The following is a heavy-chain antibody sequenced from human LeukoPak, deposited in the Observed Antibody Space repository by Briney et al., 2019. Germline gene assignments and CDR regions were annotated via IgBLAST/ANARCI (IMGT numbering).Heavy chain of an antibody. D-gene: IGHD3-22*01. V-gene: IGHV1-69*06. CDR1: GGTFSSYA. Sequence: SVKVSCKASGGTFSSYAISWVRQAPGQGLEWMGGIIPIFGTANYAQKFQGRVTITADKSTSTAYMELSSLRSEDTAVYYCARAGYYYGSSGYSYFDYWGQGTLVTVSS. CDR2: IIPIFGTA. J-gene: IGHJ4*02. CDR3: ARAGYYYGSSGYSYFDY.